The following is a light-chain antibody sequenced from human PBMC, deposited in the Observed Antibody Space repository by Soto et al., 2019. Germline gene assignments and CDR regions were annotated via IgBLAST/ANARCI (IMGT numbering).Light chain of an antibody. Sequence: AIQLTQSPSSLSASVGDSVTITCRASQDISIYLAWYQQKPGKAPNLLIYAASSLQSGVPSRFSGSGSGTDFTLTISSLQPEDFATYYCLQDYNYPWTFGQGTKVDIK. CDR2: AAS. CDR3: LQDYNYPWT. J-gene: IGKJ1*01. V-gene: IGKV1-6*01. CDR1: QDISIY.